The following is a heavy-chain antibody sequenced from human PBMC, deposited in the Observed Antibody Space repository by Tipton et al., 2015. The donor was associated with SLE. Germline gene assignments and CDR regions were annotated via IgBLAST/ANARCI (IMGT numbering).Heavy chain of an antibody. CDR3: ARGAAADAYEVFDT. Sequence: SLRLSCAASGFTFSSYSMNWVRQAPGKGLEWVSSISSSSYIYYADSLKGRFTISRDNAKNSLYLQMNSLRVEDTAVYYCARGAAADAYEVFDTWGKGTLATASS. CDR1: GFTFSSYS. CDR2: ISSSSYI. J-gene: IGHJ3*02. V-gene: IGHV3-21*01. D-gene: IGHD3-16*01.